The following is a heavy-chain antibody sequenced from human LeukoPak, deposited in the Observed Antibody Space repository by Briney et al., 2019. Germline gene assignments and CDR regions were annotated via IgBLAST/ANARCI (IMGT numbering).Heavy chain of an antibody. CDR3: ARPTVRGVINY. Sequence: SETLSLTCAVYGGSFSGYYWSWIRQPPGKGLEWIGEINHSGSTNYNPSLKSRVTISVDTSKNQFSLKLSSVTAADTAVYYCARPTVRGVINYWGQGTLVTVSS. D-gene: IGHD3-10*01. CDR2: INHSGST. J-gene: IGHJ4*02. CDR1: GGSFSGYY. V-gene: IGHV4-34*01.